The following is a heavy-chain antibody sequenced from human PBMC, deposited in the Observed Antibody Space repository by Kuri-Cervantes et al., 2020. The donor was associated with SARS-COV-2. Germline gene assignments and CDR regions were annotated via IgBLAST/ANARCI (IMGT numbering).Heavy chain of an antibody. D-gene: IGHD3-3*01. Sequence: GESLKISCAASGFTFSSYSMNWVRQAPGKGLEWVSYISSSSSTTYYADSVKGRFTISRDNSKNTLYLQMNSLRAEDTAVYYCARERSYYDFWSGYSDNWFDPWGQGTLVTVSS. CDR3: ARERSYYDFWSGYSDNWFDP. V-gene: IGHV3-48*01. CDR2: ISSSSSTT. J-gene: IGHJ5*02. CDR1: GFTFSSYS.